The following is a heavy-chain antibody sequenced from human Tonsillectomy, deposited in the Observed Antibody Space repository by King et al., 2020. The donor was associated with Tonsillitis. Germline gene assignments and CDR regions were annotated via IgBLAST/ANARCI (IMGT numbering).Heavy chain of an antibody. Sequence: VQLVESGGDLVKPGESLRLSCAASGFTFTNAWMHLVRQAAGTGLEWVGRIKTNTDGGTTDYAAPVKGRFTISRDDSKNTLYLQMNSLTTEDTSVYYFTTRRLDSSSHTPYDYDYVDVWGKGPTVTVSS. CDR3: TTRRLDSSSHTPYDYDYVDV. V-gene: IGHV3-15*07. D-gene: IGHD6-13*01. J-gene: IGHJ6*03. CDR2: IKTNTDGGTT. CDR1: GFTFTNAW.